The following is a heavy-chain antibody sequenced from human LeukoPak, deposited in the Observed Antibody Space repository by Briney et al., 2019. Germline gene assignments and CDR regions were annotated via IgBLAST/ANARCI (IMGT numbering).Heavy chain of an antibody. CDR3: AKEGQYQLLYYFDY. J-gene: IGHJ4*02. CDR1: ALTFSSYA. CDR2: ISGSGRST. V-gene: IGHV3-23*01. Sequence: PGRSLRLSCAALALTFSSYAMNSGRQAPGKGRDWVPAISGSGRSTYYADSVKGRFTISRDNSKNTLYLQMNSLRAEDTAVYYCAKEGQYQLLYYFDYWGQGTLVTVSS. D-gene: IGHD2-2*01.